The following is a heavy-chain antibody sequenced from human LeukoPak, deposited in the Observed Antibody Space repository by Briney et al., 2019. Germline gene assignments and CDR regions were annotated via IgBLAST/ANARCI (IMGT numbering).Heavy chain of an antibody. J-gene: IGHJ5*02. Sequence: PSETLSLTCTVSGGSISSYYWSWIRQPPGKGPEWIGYIYTSGSTNYNPSLKSRVTISVDTSKNQFSLKLSSVTAADTAVYYCARHGEDYDFWSGYLNWFDPWGQGTLVTVSS. D-gene: IGHD3-3*01. CDR2: IYTSGST. CDR3: ARHGEDYDFWSGYLNWFDP. V-gene: IGHV4-4*09. CDR1: GGSISSYY.